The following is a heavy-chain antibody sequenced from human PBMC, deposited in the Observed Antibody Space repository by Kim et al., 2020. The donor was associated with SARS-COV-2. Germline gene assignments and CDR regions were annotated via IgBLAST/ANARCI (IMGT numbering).Heavy chain of an antibody. CDR3: ARDTCGGDCNYFDD. D-gene: IGHD2-21*02. CDR1: GGSISSYY. J-gene: IGHJ4*02. CDR2: IYYSGST. V-gene: IGHV4-59*01. Sequence: SETLSLTCTVSGGSISSYYWSWIRQPPGKRLEWIGYIYYSGSTKYNPSLKSRVTISVDTSKNQFSLKLSSVTAADTAVYYCARDTCGGDCNYFDDWGQGT.